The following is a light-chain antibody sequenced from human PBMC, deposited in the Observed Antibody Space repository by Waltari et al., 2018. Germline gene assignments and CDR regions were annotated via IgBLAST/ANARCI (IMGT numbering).Light chain of an antibody. J-gene: IGKJ5*01. CDR2: AAS. V-gene: IGKV1-12*01. CDR3: QQATSFPIT. CDR1: QGISSS. Sequence: DIQMTQSPSSVSASVGDRVTITCRAGQGISSSLAWYQQKPGNAPKLLISAASNLRSGVPSRFSGSGSGTNFTLTISSLQPEDFATYVCQQATSFPITFGQGTRLEIK.